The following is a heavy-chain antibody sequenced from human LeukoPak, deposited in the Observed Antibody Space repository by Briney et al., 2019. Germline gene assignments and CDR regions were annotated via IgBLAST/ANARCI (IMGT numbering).Heavy chain of an antibody. V-gene: IGHV3-53*01. D-gene: IGHD6-13*01. J-gene: IGHJ4*02. CDR3: ARYSSSWDYFDY. Sequence: GGSLRLSCAASGFTVSSNYMSWVRQAPGKGLEWVSVIYSGGNTYYADSVKGRFTISRDNSKNTLYLQMNTLRAEDTAVYYCARYSSSWDYFDYWGQGTLVTVSS. CDR2: IYSGGNT. CDR1: GFTVSSNY.